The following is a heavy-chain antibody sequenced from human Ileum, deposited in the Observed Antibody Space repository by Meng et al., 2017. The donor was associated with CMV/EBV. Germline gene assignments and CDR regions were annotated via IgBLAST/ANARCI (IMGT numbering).Heavy chain of an antibody. CDR3: AGGYYGSGGFALDF. D-gene: IGHD3-22*01. CDR1: GFAFSSYG. V-gene: IGHV3-30*03. J-gene: IGHJ4*02. CDR2: ILHDGSKI. Sequence: ASGFAFSSYGMHWVRQAPGKGLEWVALILHDGSKIYYADSVKGRFTVSRDNSKNTLYLQMDSLRSEDTAIYYCAGGYYGSGGFALDFWGQGTLVTVSS.